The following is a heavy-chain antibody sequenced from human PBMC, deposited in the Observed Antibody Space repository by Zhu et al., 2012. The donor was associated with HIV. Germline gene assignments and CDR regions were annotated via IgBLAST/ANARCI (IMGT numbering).Heavy chain of an antibody. CDR3: ARAVSKSGWFGNFDY. D-gene: IGHD6-19*01. J-gene: IGHJ4*02. Sequence: QVQLQGSGPGLVKPSETLSLTCTVSGYSISSGHYWGWIRQPPGKGLEWIGNMFHGGSTYYNPSLKSRVIISGDTSKNQFSLKLSSVTAADTAVYYCARAVSKSGWFGNFDYWGQGTPVTVSS. V-gene: IGHV4-38-2*02. CDR1: GYSISSGHY. CDR2: MFHGGST.